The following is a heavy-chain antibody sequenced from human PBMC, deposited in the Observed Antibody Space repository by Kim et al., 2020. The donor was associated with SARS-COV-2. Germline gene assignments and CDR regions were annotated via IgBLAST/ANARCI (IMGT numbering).Heavy chain of an antibody. J-gene: IGHJ6*03. Sequence: GGSLRLSCAASGFDFGDYAMHWVRQAPGKGLEWVSGINWNSGNIGYADSVRGRFTISRDNAKNSLSLQMSSLRAEDTALYFCAKVAQAGFYFYYYMDVWG. V-gene: IGHV3-9*01. CDR3: AKVAQAGFYFYYYMDV. CDR2: INWNSGNI. CDR1: GFDFGDYA.